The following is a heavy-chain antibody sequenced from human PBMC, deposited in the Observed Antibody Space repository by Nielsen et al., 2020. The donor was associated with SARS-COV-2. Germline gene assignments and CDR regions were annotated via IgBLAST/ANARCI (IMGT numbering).Heavy chain of an antibody. CDR3: ARDHKVAVAGMRGFVCRY. J-gene: IGHJ4*02. CDR1: GYTFTSYY. D-gene: IGHD6-19*01. CDR2: INPSGGST. Sequence: ASVKVSCKASGYTFTSYYMHWVRQAPGQGLEWMGIINPSGGSTSYAQKFQGRVTMTRDTSTSTVYMELSSLRSEDTAVYYCARDHKVAVAGMRGFVCRYWGQGTLVTVSS. V-gene: IGHV1-46*01.